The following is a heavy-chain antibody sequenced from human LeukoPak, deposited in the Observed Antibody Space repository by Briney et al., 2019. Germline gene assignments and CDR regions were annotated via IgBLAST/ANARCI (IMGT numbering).Heavy chain of an antibody. D-gene: IGHD3-16*02. V-gene: IGHV4-34*01. Sequence: SETLSLTCAVYGGSFSGYYWSWIRQPPGKGLEWIGEINHSGSTNYNPSLKSRVTTSVDTSKNQFSLKLSSVTAADTAVYYCARFDYDYVWGSYRYITGAFDIWGQGTMVTVSS. CDR1: GGSFSGYY. CDR2: INHSGST. CDR3: ARFDYDYVWGSYRYITGAFDI. J-gene: IGHJ3*02.